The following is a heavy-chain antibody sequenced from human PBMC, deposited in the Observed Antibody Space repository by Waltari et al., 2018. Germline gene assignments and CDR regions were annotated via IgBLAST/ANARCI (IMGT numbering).Heavy chain of an antibody. Sequence: QAQLVQSGAEVKKPGASVKVSCEASGYSLIGHFVPWVRRAPGQGLEWMGGIIPICGTANYAQKFQGRVTITTDESTSTAYMELSSLRSEDTAVYDCARGYSSALDYWGQGTLVTVSS. D-gene: IGHD6-19*01. CDR3: ARGYSSALDY. CDR2: IIPICGTA. J-gene: IGHJ4*02. CDR1: GYSLIGHF. V-gene: IGHV1-69*01.